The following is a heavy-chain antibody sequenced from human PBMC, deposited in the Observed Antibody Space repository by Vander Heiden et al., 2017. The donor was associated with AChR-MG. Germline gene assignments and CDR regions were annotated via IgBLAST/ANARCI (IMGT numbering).Heavy chain of an antibody. D-gene: IGHD6-6*01. CDR3: ARQSGYSSSDYYYYGMDV. V-gene: IGHV4-39*01. Sequence: QLQLQESGPGLVKPSETLSLTCTVSGGSISSSSYYWGWIRQPPGKGLEWIGSIYYSGSTYYNPSLKSRVTISVDTSKNQFSLKLSSVTAADTAVYYCARQSGYSSSDYYYYGMDVWGQGTTVTVSS. CDR1: GGSISSSSYY. J-gene: IGHJ6*02. CDR2: IYYSGST.